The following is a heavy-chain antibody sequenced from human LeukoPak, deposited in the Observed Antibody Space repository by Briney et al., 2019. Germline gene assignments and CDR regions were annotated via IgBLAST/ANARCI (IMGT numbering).Heavy chain of an antibody. CDR3: ARDDSDYGDYARFDP. CDR1: GYSISNVYY. Sequence: SETLSLTCAVSGYSISNVYYWGWIRHPPEKGLEWIGSIYQSVSTYYNPSLKSRVTISVDTSKNQFSLKLSSVTAADTAVYYCARDDSDYGDYARFDPCGQGNVVTVSS. J-gene: IGHJ5*02. CDR2: IYQSVST. D-gene: IGHD4-17*01. V-gene: IGHV4-38-2*02.